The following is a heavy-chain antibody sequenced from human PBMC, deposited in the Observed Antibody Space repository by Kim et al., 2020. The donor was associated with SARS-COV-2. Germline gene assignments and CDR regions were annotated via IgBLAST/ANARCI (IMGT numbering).Heavy chain of an antibody. D-gene: IGHD1-20*01. CDR3: ARYNVPSRTYYFDY. J-gene: IGHJ4*02. V-gene: IGHV4-34*01. Sequence: SPTLKNRVTISVDKSKSQFSLELSSVTAADTAVYYCARYNVPSRTYYFDYWGQGTLVTVSS.